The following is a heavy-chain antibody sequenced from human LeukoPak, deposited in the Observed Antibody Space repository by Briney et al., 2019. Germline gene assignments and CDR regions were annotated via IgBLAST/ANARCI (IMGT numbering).Heavy chain of an antibody. V-gene: IGHV4-30-2*01. D-gene: IGHD3-3*01. CDR3: ARDNSDYDFWSGYLGY. J-gene: IGHJ4*02. CDR1: GGSISSGGYY. CDR2: IYHSGST. Sequence: PSQTLSLTCTVSGGSISSGGYYWSWIRQPPGKGLEWIGYIYHSGSTYYNPSLKSRVTISVDRSKNQFSLKLSSVTAADTAVYYCARDNSDYDFWSGYLGYWGQGTLVTVSS.